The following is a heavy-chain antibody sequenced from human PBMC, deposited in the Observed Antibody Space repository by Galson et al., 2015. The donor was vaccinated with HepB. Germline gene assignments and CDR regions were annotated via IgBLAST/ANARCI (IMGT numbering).Heavy chain of an antibody. D-gene: IGHD7-27*01. CDR3: ARATGVFDY. J-gene: IGHJ4*02. Sequence: CAISGDSVSSNSAAWNWIRQSPSRGLEWLGRTYYRSAWFNEYALSVKSRITINPDTSKNQFSLQLNSVNPEDTAVYYCARATGVFDYWGQGTLVTVSS. CDR1: GDSVSSNSAA. CDR2: TYYRSAWFN. V-gene: IGHV6-1*01.